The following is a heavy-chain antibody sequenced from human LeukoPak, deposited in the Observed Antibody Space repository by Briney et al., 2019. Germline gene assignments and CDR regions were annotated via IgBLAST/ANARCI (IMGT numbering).Heavy chain of an antibody. CDR3: ARSDIAAAGIDY. CDR2: IYHSGST. Sequence: SETLSLTCTVSGYSISSGYYWGWIRQPPGKGLEWIGSIYHSGSTYYNPSLKSRVTISVDTSKNQFSLKLSSVTAADTAVYYCARSDIAAAGIDYWGQGTLVTVSS. J-gene: IGHJ4*02. CDR1: GYSISSGYY. V-gene: IGHV4-38-2*02. D-gene: IGHD6-13*01.